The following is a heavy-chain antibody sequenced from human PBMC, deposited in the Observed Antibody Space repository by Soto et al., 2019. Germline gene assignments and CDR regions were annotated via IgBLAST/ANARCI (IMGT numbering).Heavy chain of an antibody. CDR3: ARDLHETTVTANYYYYYYMDV. V-gene: IGHV3-11*01. J-gene: IGHJ6*03. Sequence: QVQLVESGGGLVKPGGSLRLSCAASGFTFSDYYMSWIRQAPGKGLEWVSYISSSGSSIYYADSVKGRFTISRDNDKNSLYLQMNSLGAEDTAVYYCARDLHETTVTANYYYYYYMDVWGKGTTVTVSS. CDR2: ISSSGSSI. CDR1: GFTFSDYY. D-gene: IGHD4-17*01.